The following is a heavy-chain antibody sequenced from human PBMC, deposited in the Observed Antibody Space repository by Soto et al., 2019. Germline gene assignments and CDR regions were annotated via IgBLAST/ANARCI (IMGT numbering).Heavy chain of an antibody. D-gene: IGHD6-13*01. CDR1: GLPFSSCS. CDR3: AKDLRGPQAGTWYFEL. V-gene: IGHV3-23*01. J-gene: IGHJ2*01. CDR2: IVASGITT. Sequence: EVQLLESGGGLVQPGGSLRLACATSGLPFSSCSMGWVRQAPGKGLEWVSSIVASGITTYYADSVKGRSTTSRDNSKNTLYLQMSSLRAEDTAVYYCAKDLRGPQAGTWYFELWGRCTLVSVSS.